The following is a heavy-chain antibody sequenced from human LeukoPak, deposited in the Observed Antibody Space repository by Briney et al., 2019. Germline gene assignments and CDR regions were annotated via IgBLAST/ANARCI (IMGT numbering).Heavy chain of an antibody. V-gene: IGHV1-2*02. D-gene: IGHD3-3*01. CDR3: ARTEDEWLFFDY. Sequence: ASVKVSCKASGYTFTGNYMHWVRQAPGQGLEWMGWINPNSGGTNYAQKLQGRVTMTTDTSTSTAYMELRSLRSDDTAVYYCARTEDEWLFFDYWGQGTLVTVSS. CDR1: GYTFTGNY. J-gene: IGHJ4*02. CDR2: INPNSGGT.